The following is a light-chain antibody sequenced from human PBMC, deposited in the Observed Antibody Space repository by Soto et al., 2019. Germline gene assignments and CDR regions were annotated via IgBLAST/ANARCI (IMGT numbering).Light chain of an antibody. CDR1: KGIVYS. V-gene: IGKV3-20*01. Sequence: IVLTQSPATLSVSPGERATLSCRSSKGIVYSLXWLXXTXXXAXXXXXXXATSRPAGIPDRFSGSGSGTDFSLTISRLEPEDFAVYYCQQYGSSLYTFVQGT. CDR3: QQYGSSLYT. J-gene: IGKJ2*01. CDR2: XAT.